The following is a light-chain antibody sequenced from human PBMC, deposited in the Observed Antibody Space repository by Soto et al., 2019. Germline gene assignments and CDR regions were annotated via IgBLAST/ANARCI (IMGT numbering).Light chain of an antibody. CDR3: SSFTGSSPLI. CDR1: SSDIGAFNY. V-gene: IGLV2-14*01. J-gene: IGLJ2*01. Sequence: QSALTQPASVSGSPGQSITISCTGSSSDIGAFNYVSWYLQHPGKAPKLLIYEVTGRPSGLSNRFSGSKSGNTASLTISGLQAEDEGDYYCSSFTGSSPLIFGGGTKLTV. CDR2: EVT.